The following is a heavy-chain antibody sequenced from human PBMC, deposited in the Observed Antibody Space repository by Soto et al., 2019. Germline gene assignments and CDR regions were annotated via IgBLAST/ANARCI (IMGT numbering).Heavy chain of an antibody. Sequence: QVQLQESGPGLVKPSQTLSLTCTVSGGSISSGGYYWSWIRQHPGKGLEWIGYIYYSGSTYYNPSRKSRVTIAVDTSKNQFSLKLSSVTAADTAVYYCARDYSSSWSGYYYGMDVWGQGTTVTVSS. V-gene: IGHV4-31*03. CDR2: IYYSGST. J-gene: IGHJ6*02. CDR1: GGSISSGGYY. CDR3: ARDYSSSWSGYYYGMDV. D-gene: IGHD6-13*01.